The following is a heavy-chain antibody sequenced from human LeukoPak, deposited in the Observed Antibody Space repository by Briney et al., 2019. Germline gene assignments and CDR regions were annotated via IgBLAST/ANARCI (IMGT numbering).Heavy chain of an antibody. D-gene: IGHD4-17*01. J-gene: IGHJ3*02. Sequence: GGSLRLSCAVSGFTVNTYGMHWVRQAPGKGLEWLTNIKYDGSEIHYVDSVKGRFTISRDNAKNSLYLQMKSLRAEDTALYYCATSRLRAAYDIWGQGTMVSVSS. CDR1: GFTVNTYG. CDR3: ATSRLRAAYDI. V-gene: IGHV3-7*01. CDR2: IKYDGSEI.